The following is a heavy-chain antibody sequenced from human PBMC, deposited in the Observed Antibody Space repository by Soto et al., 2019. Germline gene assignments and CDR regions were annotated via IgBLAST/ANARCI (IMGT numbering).Heavy chain of an antibody. CDR3: ARGGGSTGYSSSWLKNDY. V-gene: IGHV3-33*01. J-gene: IGHJ4*02. CDR1: GFTFSSYG. Sequence: QVQLVESGGGVVQPGRSLRLSCAASGFTFSSYGMHWVRQAPGKGLEWVAVIWYDGSNKYYADSVKGRFTISRDNSKNTVYLQMNSLGAGDTAVYYCARGGGSTGYSSSWLKNDYWGQGTLVTVSS. CDR2: IWYDGSNK. D-gene: IGHD6-13*01.